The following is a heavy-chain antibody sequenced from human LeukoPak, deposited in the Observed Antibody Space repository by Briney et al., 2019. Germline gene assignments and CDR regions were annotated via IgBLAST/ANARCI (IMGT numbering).Heavy chain of an antibody. D-gene: IGHD6-6*01. Sequence: ASVTVSCKASGYKFTDDYMHWVRQAPGQGLEFMGWIAPNSGGTNYAQKFQGRVTMTRDTSISTAYMEVSRLRSDDTAVYYCAREYSSSSGRLYDYWGQGTLVTVSS. CDR2: IAPNSGGT. V-gene: IGHV1-2*02. CDR3: AREYSSSSGRLYDY. J-gene: IGHJ4*02. CDR1: GYKFTDDY.